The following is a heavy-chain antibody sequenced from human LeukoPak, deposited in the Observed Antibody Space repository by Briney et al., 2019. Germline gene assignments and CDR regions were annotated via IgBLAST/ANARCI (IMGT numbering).Heavy chain of an antibody. D-gene: IGHD2-2*01. Sequence: GGSLRLSCAVSGFTFSRYAMSWVRLAPGKGLEWVSDISGGGGSTYYADSVKGRFTISRDNSKNTLFLQMNSLRADDTAVYYCARGVVVPFDYWGQGTLVTVSS. V-gene: IGHV3-23*01. J-gene: IGHJ4*02. CDR3: ARGVVVPFDY. CDR2: ISGGGGST. CDR1: GFTFSRYA.